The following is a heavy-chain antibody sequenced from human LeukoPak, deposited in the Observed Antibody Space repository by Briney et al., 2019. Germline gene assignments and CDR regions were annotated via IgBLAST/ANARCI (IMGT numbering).Heavy chain of an antibody. D-gene: IGHD1-1*01. V-gene: IGHV1-2*02. J-gene: IGHJ4*02. CDR3: ASGFIGTGGEY. Sequence: GASVHVSCKASGYTFTGYYMHWVRQAPGQGLEWMGWINPNRGDTNYAQKFQGTVTMTRETSIGTAYMELTGPRSADTAVYFCASGFIGTGGEYWGEGTPFTVSS. CDR1: GYTFTGYY. CDR2: INPNRGDT.